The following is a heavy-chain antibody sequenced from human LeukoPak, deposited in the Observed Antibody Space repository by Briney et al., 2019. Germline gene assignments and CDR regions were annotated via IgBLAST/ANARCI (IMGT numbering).Heavy chain of an antibody. D-gene: IGHD1-7*01. Sequence: PSETLSLTCTVSGGSISSSSYYWGWIRQPPGKGLEWIGSIYYSGSTYYNPSLKSRVTISVDTSKNQFSLKLSSVTAADTAVYYCARDWIYPEYYFDYWGQGTLVTVSS. J-gene: IGHJ4*02. CDR1: GGSISSSSYY. CDR2: IYYSGST. CDR3: ARDWIYPEYYFDY. V-gene: IGHV4-39*07.